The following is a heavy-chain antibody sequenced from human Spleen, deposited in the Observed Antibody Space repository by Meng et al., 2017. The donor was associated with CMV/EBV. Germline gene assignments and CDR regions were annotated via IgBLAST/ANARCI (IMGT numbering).Heavy chain of an antibody. Sequence: FVSYSMTWVSQAPGKGLGWISSISGSSRYTTYADSVKGRFTISRDNAKNSLYLQMNSLRAEDTAVYYCAREDGYTSTWNPNGGNWFDPWGQGTLVTVSS. V-gene: IGHV3-21*06. J-gene: IGHJ5*02. D-gene: IGHD6-13*01. CDR2: ISGSSRYT. CDR1: FVSYS. CDR3: AREDGYTSTWNPNGGNWFDP.